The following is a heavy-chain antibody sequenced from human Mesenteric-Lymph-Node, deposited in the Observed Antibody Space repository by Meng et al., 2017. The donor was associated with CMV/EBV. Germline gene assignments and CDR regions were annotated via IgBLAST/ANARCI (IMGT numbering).Heavy chain of an antibody. CDR1: GGSFSGYY. J-gene: IGHJ4*02. CDR3: AREGVPEF. D-gene: IGHD1-14*01. CDR2: INHSGST. V-gene: IGHV4-34*01. Sequence: GSLRLSCAVYGGSFSGYYWSWIRQPPGKGLEWIGEINHSGSTNYNPSLKSRVTISVDTSKNQYFLNLTSVTAADTAVYYCAREGVPEFWGQGTLVTVSS.